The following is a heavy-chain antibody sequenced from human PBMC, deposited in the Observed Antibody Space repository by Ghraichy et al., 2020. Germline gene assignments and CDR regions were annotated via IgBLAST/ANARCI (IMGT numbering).Heavy chain of an antibody. D-gene: IGHD3-22*01. Sequence: GGSLNISCTGSGYSFTSYWIAWVRQMPGKGLEWMGKIDPSDSYTNYSPSFQGHVAMSADNSISTAYLQWSSLKASDTAIYYCARRDYSGTSGFYYWGQGTLVTVSS. CDR3: ARRDYSGTSGFYY. J-gene: IGHJ4*02. V-gene: IGHV5-10-1*01. CDR2: IDPSDSYT. CDR1: GYSFTSYW.